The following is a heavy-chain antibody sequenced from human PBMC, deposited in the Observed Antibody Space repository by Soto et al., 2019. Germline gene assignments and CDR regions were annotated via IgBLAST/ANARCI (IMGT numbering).Heavy chain of an antibody. J-gene: IGHJ4*02. Sequence: PGGSLRLSCAASGFTFSSYGMHWVRQAPGKGLEWVAVIWYDGSNKYYADSVKGRFTISRDNSKNTLYLQMNSLRAEDTAVYYCAKEGGYCSSTSCYGRVYYWGQGTLVTVSS. D-gene: IGHD2-2*03. V-gene: IGHV3-33*06. CDR1: GFTFSSYG. CDR2: IWYDGSNK. CDR3: AKEGGYCSSTSCYGRVYY.